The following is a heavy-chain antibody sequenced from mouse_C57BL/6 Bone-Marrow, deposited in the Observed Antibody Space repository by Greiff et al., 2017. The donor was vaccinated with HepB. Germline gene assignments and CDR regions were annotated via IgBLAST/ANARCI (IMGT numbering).Heavy chain of an antibody. V-gene: IGHV1-59*01. Sequence: QVQLQQPGAELVRPGTSVKLSCKASGYTFTSYWMHWVKQRPGQGLEWIGVIDPSDSYTNYNQKFKGKATLTVDTSSSTAYRQLSSLTSADSAVYYCARRGGCDDWGQGTTLTVSS. CDR3: ARRGGCDD. J-gene: IGHJ2*01. CDR1: GYTFTSYW. CDR2: IDPSDSYT.